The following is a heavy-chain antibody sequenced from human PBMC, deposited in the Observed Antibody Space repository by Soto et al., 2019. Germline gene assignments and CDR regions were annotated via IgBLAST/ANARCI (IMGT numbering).Heavy chain of an antibody. CDR3: AKDDVVVVAATSDYYYYYGMDV. V-gene: IGHV3-23*01. CDR1: GFTFSSYA. Sequence: PGGSLRLSCAASGFTFSSYAMSWVRQAPGKGLEWVSAISGSGGSTYYADSVKGRFTISRDNSKNTLYLQMNSLRAEDTAVYYCAKDDVVVVAATSDYYYYYGMDVWGQGTTVTSP. CDR2: ISGSGGST. D-gene: IGHD2-15*01. J-gene: IGHJ6*02.